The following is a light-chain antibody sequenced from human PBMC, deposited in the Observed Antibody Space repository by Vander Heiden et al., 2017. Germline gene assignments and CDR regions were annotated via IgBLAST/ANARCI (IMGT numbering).Light chain of an antibody. V-gene: IGLV2-14*03. J-gene: IGLJ2*01. CDR2: DVT. CDR1: SNDIGGSKY. CDR3: NSYTSTSTLV. Sequence: QSALTPLLPVSGSPGQSITISCTGTSNDIGGSKYVSWYQQHPGKVPELIIYDVTNRPSGVSDRFSGSKSGNTASLTISALQPEDEADYYCNSYTSTSTLVFGGGTKLTV.